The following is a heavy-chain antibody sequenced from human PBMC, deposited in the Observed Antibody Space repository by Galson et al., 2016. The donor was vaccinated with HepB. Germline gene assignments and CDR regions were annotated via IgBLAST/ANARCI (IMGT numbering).Heavy chain of an antibody. CDR3: ASAPTLGY. D-gene: IGHD3-16*01. J-gene: IGHJ4*02. V-gene: IGHV3-74*01. Sequence: SLRLSCAASGFLFGDYWMHWVRQVPGKGLVWVSLINSDGSSTSYADSVKGRFTISRDNAKNTLSLQMNSLRAEDTAVYYWASAPTLGYWDQGTLVTVSS. CDR2: INSDGSST. CDR1: GFLFGDYW.